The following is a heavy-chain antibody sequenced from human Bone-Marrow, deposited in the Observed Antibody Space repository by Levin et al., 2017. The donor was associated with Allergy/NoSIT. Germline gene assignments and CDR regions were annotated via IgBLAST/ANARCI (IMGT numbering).Heavy chain of an antibody. J-gene: IGHJ4*02. CDR1: GYSISNGHF. CDR2: ISNRGST. V-gene: IGHV4-38-2*01. Sequence: SQTLSLTCAVSGYSISNGHFWGWIRQSPGKGLEWLGSISNRGSTYYNPSVKSRITISVDTSMNHFSLKLNSVTAADTAVYYCTRGVIAAAGAPPFDYWGQGTLVTVSS. D-gene: IGHD6-13*01. CDR3: TRGVIAAAGAPPFDY.